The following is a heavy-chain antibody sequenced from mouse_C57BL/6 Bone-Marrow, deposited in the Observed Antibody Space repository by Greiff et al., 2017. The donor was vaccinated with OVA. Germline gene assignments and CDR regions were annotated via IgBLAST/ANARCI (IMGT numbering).Heavy chain of an antibody. V-gene: IGHV1-81*01. Sequence: VQLQQSGAELARPGASVKLSCKASGYTFTSYGISWVKQRTGQGLEWIGEIYPRSGNTYYNEKFKGKATLTADKSSSTAYMELRSLTSEDSAVYFCARREKWLLFFAYWGQVTLVTVSA. J-gene: IGHJ3*01. CDR3: ARREKWLLFFAY. CDR1: GYTFTSYG. CDR2: IYPRSGNT. D-gene: IGHD2-3*01.